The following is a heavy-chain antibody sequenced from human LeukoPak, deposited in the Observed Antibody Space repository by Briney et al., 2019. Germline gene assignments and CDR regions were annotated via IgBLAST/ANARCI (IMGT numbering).Heavy chain of an antibody. CDR1: GYSFTSYW. D-gene: IGHD2-15*01. Sequence: GESLKISCKGSGYSFTSYWIVWVRQMPGKGLEWMGIIYPGDSDTRYSPSFQGQVTISADKSISTAYLQWSSLKASDTAMYYCATRRYCSGGSCLFDYWGQGTLVTVSS. V-gene: IGHV5-51*01. CDR3: ATRRYCSGGSCLFDY. J-gene: IGHJ4*02. CDR2: IYPGDSDT.